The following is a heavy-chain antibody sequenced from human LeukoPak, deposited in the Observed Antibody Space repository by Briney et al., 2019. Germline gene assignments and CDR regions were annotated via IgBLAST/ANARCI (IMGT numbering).Heavy chain of an antibody. Sequence: LGASVKVSCKASGYTFTSYDINWVRQATGQGLEWMGWMNPNSGNTGYAQKFQGRVTMTRNTSISTAYMELSSLRSEDTAVYYCARGGVGATHDAFDIWGQGTMVTVSS. CDR2: MNPNSGNT. V-gene: IGHV1-8*01. D-gene: IGHD1-26*01. J-gene: IGHJ3*02. CDR1: GYTFTSYD. CDR3: ARGGVGATHDAFDI.